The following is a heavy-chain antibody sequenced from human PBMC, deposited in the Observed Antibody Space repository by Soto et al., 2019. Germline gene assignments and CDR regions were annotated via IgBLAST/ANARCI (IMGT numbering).Heavy chain of an antibody. D-gene: IGHD4-17*01. V-gene: IGHV3-21*01. CDR1: GFTFSSYA. J-gene: IGHJ6*03. CDR3: ARKGGDYANYYYYYMDI. Sequence: GGSLRLSCAASGFTFSSYARSWVRQAPGKGLEWVSSISSSSSYIYYADSVKGRFTISRDNAKNSLYLQMNSLRAEDTAVYYCARKGGDYANYYYYYMDIWGKGTTVTVSS. CDR2: ISSSSSYI.